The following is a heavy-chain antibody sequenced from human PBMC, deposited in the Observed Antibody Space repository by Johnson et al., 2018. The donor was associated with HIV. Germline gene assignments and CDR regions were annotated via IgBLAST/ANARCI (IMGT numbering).Heavy chain of an antibody. CDR3: ARVFYRYSSSSTAAFDI. CDR2: IFTAGDV. CDR1: GITVSSNY. V-gene: IGHV3-66*02. D-gene: IGHD6-6*01. J-gene: IGHJ3*02. Sequence: VQLVESGGGLVQPGGSLRLSCSASGITVSSNYMSWVRQAPGKGLEWVSVIFTAGDVYYSDSVKGRFTISRDNSKNILYLQMNSLRPEDTAVYYCARVFYRYSSSSTAAFDIWGQGTMVTVSS.